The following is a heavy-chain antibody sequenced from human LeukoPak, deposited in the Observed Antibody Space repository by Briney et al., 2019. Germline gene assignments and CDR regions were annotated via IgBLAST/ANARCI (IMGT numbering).Heavy chain of an antibody. D-gene: IGHD5-18*01. CDR2: IYSGGST. CDR3: ARDGGGYSHGRWDGMDA. Sequence: PGGSLRLSCAASGFTVSNSYMSWVRQAPGKGLEWVSGIYSGGSTYYADSVKGRFTISRDNSMNTLYLQMNSLRAEDTAVYYCARDGGGYSHGRWDGMDAWGQGTTVTVSS. CDR1: GFTVSNSY. V-gene: IGHV3-66*01. J-gene: IGHJ6*02.